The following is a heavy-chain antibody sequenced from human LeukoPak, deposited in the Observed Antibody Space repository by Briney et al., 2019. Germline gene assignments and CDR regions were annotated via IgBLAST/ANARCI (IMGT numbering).Heavy chain of an antibody. J-gene: IGHJ3*02. Sequence: GGSLRLSCAASGFTFSSYGMSWVRQAPGKGLEWVSAISGSGGSTYYADSVKGRFTISRDNSKNTLYLQMNSLRAEDTAVYYCAKDQASWDYYDSSGYYPDAFDIWGQGTMVTVSS. CDR2: ISGSGGST. D-gene: IGHD3-22*01. V-gene: IGHV3-23*01. CDR1: GFTFSSYG. CDR3: AKDQASWDYYDSSGYYPDAFDI.